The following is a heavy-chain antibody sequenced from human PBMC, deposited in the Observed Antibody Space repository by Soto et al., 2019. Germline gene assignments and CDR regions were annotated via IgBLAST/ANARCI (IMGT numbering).Heavy chain of an antibody. J-gene: IGHJ4*02. Sequence: GGSLRLSCAASGFTFSSYAMSWVRQAPGKGLEWVSAISVSGGSTYYADSVKGRFTISRDNSKNTLYLQMNSLRAEDTAVYYCATHAEFRWLILSLDYCGQGTLVTVSS. D-gene: IGHD6-19*01. CDR2: ISVSGGST. CDR3: ATHAEFRWLILSLDY. CDR1: GFTFSSYA. V-gene: IGHV3-23*01.